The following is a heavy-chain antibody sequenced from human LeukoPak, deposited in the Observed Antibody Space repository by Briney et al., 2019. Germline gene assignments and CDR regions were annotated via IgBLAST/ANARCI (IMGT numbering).Heavy chain of an antibody. CDR2: IKHDGSQK. CDR3: ARAFGLTDY. D-gene: IGHD3/OR15-3a*01. CDR1: GFTFRSYW. Sequence: GGSLRLSCAASGFTFRSYWMSWVRQAPGKRPEWVANIKHDGSQKYFVDFVKGRFTISRDNAKNSLYLQMNSLRDEDTAVYYCARAFGLTDYWGQGTLVTVSS. V-gene: IGHV3-7*02. J-gene: IGHJ4*02.